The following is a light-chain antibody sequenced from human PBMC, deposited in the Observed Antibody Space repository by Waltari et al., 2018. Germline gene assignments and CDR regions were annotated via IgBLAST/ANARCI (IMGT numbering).Light chain of an antibody. CDR1: TGAVTSGHY. Sequence: QAVVTQEPSLTVSPGGTVTLTRGSSTGAVTSGHYPYWFQQKPGQVTRTLIYDPTNKHSWTPARFSGSRLGGKAALTLSGAQPEDEAEYYCLLWYSGARWVFGGGTKLSVL. CDR2: DPT. CDR3: LLWYSGARWV. J-gene: IGLJ3*02. V-gene: IGLV7-46*01.